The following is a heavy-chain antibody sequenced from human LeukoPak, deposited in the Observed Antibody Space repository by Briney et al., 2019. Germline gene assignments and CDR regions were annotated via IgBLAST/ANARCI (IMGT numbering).Heavy chain of an antibody. V-gene: IGHV3-74*01. D-gene: IGHD2-15*01. CDR3: TKDAGYASDN. CDR1: GFSFSTTW. J-gene: IGHJ4*02. CDR2: IYSDSSRT. Sequence: WGSLRLSCAASGFSFSTTWMHWVRQAPGKGLEWVARIYSDSSRTTYADSVKGRFTISRDNAKNTVYLQMSSLRVEDTAVYFCTKDAGYASDNWGQGILVPVSS.